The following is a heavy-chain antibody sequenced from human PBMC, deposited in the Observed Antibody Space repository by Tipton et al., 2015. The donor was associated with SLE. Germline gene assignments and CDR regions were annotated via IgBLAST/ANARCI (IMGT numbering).Heavy chain of an antibody. D-gene: IGHD6-13*01. CDR1: GDSIRSSSDY. V-gene: IGHV4-39*01. J-gene: IGHJ4*02. Sequence: LRLSCSVSGDSIRSSSDYWGWIRQPPGKGLEWIGSINYIAGSYYNPSLKSRVTISADTSNNQFSLNLRSVTAADTGVFYCARLSMAAAGADYWGQGTLVTVSS. CDR3: ARLSMAAAGADY. CDR2: INYIAGS.